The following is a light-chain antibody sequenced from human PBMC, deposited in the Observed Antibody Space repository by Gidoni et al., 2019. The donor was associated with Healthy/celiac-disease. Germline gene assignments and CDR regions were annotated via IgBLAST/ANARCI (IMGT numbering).Light chain of an antibody. CDR1: NRHVGGYNY. CDR2: DVS. CDR3: SSYTSSSTLV. J-gene: IGLJ2*01. V-gene: IGLV2-14*03. Sequence: QSALTQPASVSGSPGQSITISCTGTNRHVGGYNYVSWSQQHPGTAPNLMLYDVSNRPSGVSNRFSVSKSGNTASLTISGLQAEDEADYYFSSYTSSSTLVFGGGTKLTVL.